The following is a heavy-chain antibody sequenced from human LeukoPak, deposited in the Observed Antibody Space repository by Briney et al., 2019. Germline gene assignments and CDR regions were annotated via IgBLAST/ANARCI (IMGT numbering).Heavy chain of an antibody. Sequence: ASVKVSCKASGGTFSSYAISWVRQAPGQGLEWMGWISAYNGNTNYAQKLQGRVTMTTDTSTSTAYMELRSLRSDDTAVYYCARCGYYDSSGFGGMFDPWGQGTLVTVSS. CDR3: ARCGYYDSSGFGGMFDP. V-gene: IGHV1-18*01. CDR1: GGTFSSYA. CDR2: ISAYNGNT. J-gene: IGHJ5*02. D-gene: IGHD3-22*01.